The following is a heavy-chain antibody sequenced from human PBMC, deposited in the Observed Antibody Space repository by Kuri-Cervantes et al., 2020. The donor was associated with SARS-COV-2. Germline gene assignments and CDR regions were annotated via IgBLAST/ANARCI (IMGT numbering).Heavy chain of an antibody. CDR3: ASTPSGIMIFGVEAPYYFDY. D-gene: IGHD3-3*01. V-gene: IGHV1-69*05. Sequence: SVKVSCKASGGTFSSYAVSWVRQAPGQGLEWMGGIIPILGTPNYAQKFQGRVTITTDESTSTAYMELSSLRSEDTAVYYCASTPSGIMIFGVEAPYYFDYWGQGTLVTVSS. J-gene: IGHJ4*02. CDR2: IIPILGTP. CDR1: GGTFSSYA.